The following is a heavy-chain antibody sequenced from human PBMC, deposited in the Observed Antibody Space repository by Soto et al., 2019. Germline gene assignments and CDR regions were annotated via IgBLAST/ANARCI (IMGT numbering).Heavy chain of an antibody. CDR1: GGSFSGYY. V-gene: IGHV4-34*01. J-gene: IGHJ3*02. CDR3: ARVPTGIQLWSPQDDAFDI. D-gene: IGHD5-18*01. CDR2: INHSGST. Sequence: SETLSLTCAVYGGSFSGYYWSWIRQPPGKGLEWIGEINHSGSTNYNPSLKSRVTISVDTSKNQFSLKLSSVTAADTAVYYCARVPTGIQLWSPQDDAFDIWGQGTMVTVSS.